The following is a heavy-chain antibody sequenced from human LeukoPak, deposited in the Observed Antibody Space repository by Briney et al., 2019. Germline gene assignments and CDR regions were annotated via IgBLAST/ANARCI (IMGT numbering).Heavy chain of an antibody. J-gene: IGHJ4*02. Sequence: SETLSLTCTVSGGSISSYYWSWIRQPPGKGLEWIGHIYGSGSTNYNPSLKSRVTLSVDTSKNQFSLKLSSVTAADTAVYYCARAYSFGEGSPGFPGYWGQGTLVTVSS. CDR2: IYGSGST. CDR1: GGSISSYY. CDR3: ARAYSFGEGSPGFPGY. D-gene: IGHD2-21*01. V-gene: IGHV4-59*01.